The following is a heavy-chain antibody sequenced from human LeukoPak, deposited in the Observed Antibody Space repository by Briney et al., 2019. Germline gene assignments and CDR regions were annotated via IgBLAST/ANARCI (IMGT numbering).Heavy chain of an antibody. J-gene: IGHJ3*02. CDR2: IYYSGST. Sequence: SETLSLTCTVSGGSISSSSYYWGWIRQPPGKGLEWIGSIYYSGSTYYNPSLKSRVTISVDTSKNQFSLKLSSVTAADTAVYYCARHALSVAGTISGAFDIWGQGTMVTVSS. CDR3: ARHALSVAGTISGAFDI. V-gene: IGHV4-39*01. D-gene: IGHD6-19*01. CDR1: GGSISSSSYY.